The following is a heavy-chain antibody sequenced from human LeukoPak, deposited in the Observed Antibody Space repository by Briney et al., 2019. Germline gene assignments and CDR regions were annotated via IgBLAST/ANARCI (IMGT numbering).Heavy chain of an antibody. J-gene: IGHJ6*02. D-gene: IGHD6-13*01. V-gene: IGHV5-51*01. CDR2: IYPGDSDT. CDR3: ARHQGSNYGIDV. Sequence: GESLKISCHGSGYGFSNYWIAWVRQMPGKGLEWMGIIYPGDSDTRYSPSFQGQVTISADKSISTAYLQWSSLEASDTAMYYCARHQGSNYGIDVWGQGTTVTVSS. CDR1: GYGFSNYW.